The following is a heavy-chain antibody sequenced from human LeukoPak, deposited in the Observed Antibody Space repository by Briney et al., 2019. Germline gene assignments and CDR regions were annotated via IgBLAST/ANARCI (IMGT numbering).Heavy chain of an antibody. V-gene: IGHV3-21*01. D-gene: IGHD3-3*01. CDR1: GFTFRDYT. J-gene: IGHJ6*02. Sequence: GGSLRLSCVDSGFTFRDYTMNWVRQAPGKGLEWVSAISKSSTYIKYADSVKGRFTVSRDNAKNSLFLQMNSLRVEDTAVYYCASPTYYDFWSGYPRNGMDVWGQGTTVTVSS. CDR3: ASPTYYDFWSGYPRNGMDV. CDR2: ISKSSTYI.